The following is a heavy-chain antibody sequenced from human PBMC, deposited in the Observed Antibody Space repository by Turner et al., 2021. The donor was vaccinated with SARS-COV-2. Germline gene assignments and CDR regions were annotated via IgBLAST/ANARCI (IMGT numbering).Heavy chain of an antibody. V-gene: IGHV2-70*11. Sequence: ATLRESGPVLVKPTETLTLTCTFSGFPLSTSGMCVSWIRQPPGKALEWLARIDWADYKYYRTSLKTRPTITNDTSNNQVVLTMTNTDTVDTATSYCARTPAPIVAGDSWGQGTLVTVSS. CDR3: ARTPAPIVAGDS. CDR1: GFPLSTSGMC. D-gene: IGHD6-13*01. J-gene: IGHJ4*02. CDR2: IDWADYK.